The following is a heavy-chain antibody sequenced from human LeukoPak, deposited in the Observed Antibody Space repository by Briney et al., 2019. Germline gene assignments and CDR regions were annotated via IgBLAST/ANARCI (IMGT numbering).Heavy chain of an antibody. CDR3: ARDKGRIAAAGPYYYYGMDV. V-gene: IGHV4-38-2*02. J-gene: IGHJ6*02. CDR1: GYSISSGYY. CDR2: IYHSGST. D-gene: IGHD6-13*01. Sequence: SETLSLTCTVSGYSISSGYYWGWIRQPPGKGLEWIGSIYHSGSTYYNPSLKSRVTISVDTSKNQFSLKLSSVTAADTAVYYCARDKGRIAAAGPYYYYGMDVWGQGTTVTVSS.